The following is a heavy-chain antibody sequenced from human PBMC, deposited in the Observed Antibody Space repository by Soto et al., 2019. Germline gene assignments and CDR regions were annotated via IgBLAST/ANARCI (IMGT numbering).Heavy chain of an antibody. CDR3: ARSLWFGEDYFDY. J-gene: IGHJ4*02. D-gene: IGHD3-10*01. V-gene: IGHV4-4*02. Sequence: PSETLSLTCAVSGGSVSSANWWSWVRQPPGKGLEWIGEIYHSGSTNYNPSLKSRVTISVDKSKNQFSLKLSSVTAADTAVYYCARSLWFGEDYFDYRGQGTPVTVS. CDR1: GGSVSSANW. CDR2: IYHSGST.